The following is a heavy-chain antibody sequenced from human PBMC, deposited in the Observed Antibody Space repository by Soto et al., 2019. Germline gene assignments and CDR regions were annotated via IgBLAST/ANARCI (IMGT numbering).Heavy chain of an antibody. Sequence: QVQLVQSGAEGNKPGASVKVSCNASGYTFTSYGISWVRQAPGQGLEGMGWISAYNGNTNYAQKLQGRVTMTTDTSTSTAYMELRSLRSDDTAVYYCARGHYDFWSGRSNGFDYWGQGTLVTVSS. V-gene: IGHV1-18*01. CDR2: ISAYNGNT. CDR3: ARGHYDFWSGRSNGFDY. D-gene: IGHD3-3*01. CDR1: GYTFTSYG. J-gene: IGHJ4*02.